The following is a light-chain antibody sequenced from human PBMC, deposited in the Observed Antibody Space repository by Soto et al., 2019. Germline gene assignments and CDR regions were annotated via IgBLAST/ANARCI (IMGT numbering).Light chain of an antibody. CDR3: QQYVTSSPMIN. V-gene: IGKV3-20*01. CDR2: GAS. Sequence: EIVFTQSPVTLSLSPGEIVNLSWSASHSVTSNYLAWYQQKPGQAPRLLIYGASSRATGIPDRFSGSGSGTDFTLTISRLEPEDFAVYYCQQYVTSSPMINFGQGTRLEIK. CDR1: HSVTSNY. J-gene: IGKJ5*01.